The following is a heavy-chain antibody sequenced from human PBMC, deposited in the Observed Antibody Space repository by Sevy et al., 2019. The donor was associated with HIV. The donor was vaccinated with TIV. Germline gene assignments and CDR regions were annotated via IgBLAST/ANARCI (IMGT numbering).Heavy chain of an antibody. CDR1: GGSISSYY. CDR3: AGDTYYDFWSGYYTSGYYYGMDV. V-gene: IGHV4-59*01. Sequence: SETLSLTCTVSGGSISSYYWSWIRQPPGKGLEWIGYIYYSGSTNYNPSLKSRVTISVDTSKNQFSLKLSSVTAADTAVYYWAGDTYYDFWSGYYTSGYYYGMDVWGQGTTVTVSS. J-gene: IGHJ6*02. D-gene: IGHD3-3*01. CDR2: IYYSGST.